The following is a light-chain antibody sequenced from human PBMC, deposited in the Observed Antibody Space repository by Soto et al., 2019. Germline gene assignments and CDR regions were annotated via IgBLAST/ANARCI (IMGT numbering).Light chain of an antibody. V-gene: IGKV1-5*03. CDR1: QSISRW. CDR2: RAS. Sequence: DIQMTQSPSTLSASVGDRVTITCRANQSISRWLAWYQQRPGKAPKLLIYRASSLESGVPSRFSDSGSGTDFTLTINSLQPDDFASYYCQHYNAYPCTFGQGTNLEIK. CDR3: QHYNAYPCT. J-gene: IGKJ2*02.